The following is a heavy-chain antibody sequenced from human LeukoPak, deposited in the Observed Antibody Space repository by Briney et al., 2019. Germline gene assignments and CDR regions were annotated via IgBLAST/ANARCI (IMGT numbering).Heavy chain of an antibody. J-gene: IGHJ6*03. Sequence: SETLSLTCTVSGGSISSGGYYWSWIRQHPGKGLEWIGYIYYSGSTYYNPSLKSRVTISVDTSKNQFSLKLSSVTAADTAVYCCARERPTVANENLYYYYYYMDVWGKGTTVTVSS. CDR3: ARERPTVANENLYYYYYYMDV. D-gene: IGHD4-23*01. V-gene: IGHV4-31*03. CDR1: GGSISSGGYY. CDR2: IYYSGST.